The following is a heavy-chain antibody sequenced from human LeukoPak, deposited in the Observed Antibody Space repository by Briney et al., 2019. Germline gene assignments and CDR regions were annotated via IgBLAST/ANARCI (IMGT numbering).Heavy chain of an antibody. V-gene: IGHV3-23*01. CDR2: ISGSGGST. Sequence: GGSLRLSCAASGFTFSSYWMCWVRQAPGKGLEWVSAISGSGGSTYYADSVKGRFTISRDNSKNTLYLQMNSLRAEDTAVYYCAKRYCSTTSCSKHYYYYYGMDVWGQGTTVTVSS. CDR1: GFTFSSYW. CDR3: AKRYCSTTSCSKHYYYYYGMDV. J-gene: IGHJ6*02. D-gene: IGHD2-2*01.